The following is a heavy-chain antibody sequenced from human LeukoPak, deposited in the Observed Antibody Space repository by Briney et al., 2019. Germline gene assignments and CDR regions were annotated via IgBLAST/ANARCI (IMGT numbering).Heavy chain of an antibody. Sequence: GRCLRLSCAASGFTFSSYAMHWVREAPGVGVGWGAVISYDGSNKYYAESVKGRVTISRDNSKNTLYLQMNSLRAEDTAVYYWARPQVVTAIYRTWGAFDIWGQGTMVTVSS. D-gene: IGHD2-21*02. CDR3: ARPQVVTAIYRTWGAFDI. V-gene: IGHV3-30*04. J-gene: IGHJ3*02. CDR2: ISYDGSNK. CDR1: GFTFSSYA.